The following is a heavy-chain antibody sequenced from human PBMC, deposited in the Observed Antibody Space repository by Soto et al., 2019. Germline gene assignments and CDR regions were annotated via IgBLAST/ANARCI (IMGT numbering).Heavy chain of an antibody. CDR2: IIPIFGTA. V-gene: IGHV1-69*06. J-gene: IGHJ4*02. CDR1: GGTFSSYA. Sequence: SVKVSCKASGGTFSSYAISWVRQAPGQGLEWMGGIIPIFGTANYAQKFQGRVTITADKSTSTAYMELSSLRSEDTAVYYCARAGLSGSYSNFDYWGQGTLVTVS. D-gene: IGHD1-26*01. CDR3: ARAGLSGSYSNFDY.